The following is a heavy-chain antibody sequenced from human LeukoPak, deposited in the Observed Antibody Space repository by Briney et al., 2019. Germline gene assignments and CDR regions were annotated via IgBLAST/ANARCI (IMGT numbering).Heavy chain of an antibody. CDR2: IKQDGSEK. V-gene: IGHV3-7*01. J-gene: IGHJ4*02. D-gene: IGHD5-18*01. CDR3: ARPGWIQQFDY. Sequence: PGGSLRLSCAVSGFTFSSYWMSWVRQAPGKGLEWVANIKQDGSEKYYVDSVKGRFTISRDNAKNSLYLQMNSLRAEDTAVYYCARPGWIQQFDYWGQGTLVTVSS. CDR1: GFTFSSYW.